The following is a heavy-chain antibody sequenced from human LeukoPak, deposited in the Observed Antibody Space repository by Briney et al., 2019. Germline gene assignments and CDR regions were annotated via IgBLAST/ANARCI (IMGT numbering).Heavy chain of an antibody. CDR1: GGSISSYY. V-gene: IGHV4-59*01. D-gene: IGHD6-19*01. CDR2: IYYSGST. J-gene: IGHJ2*01. CDR3: ARSNSSGWYYWSFDL. Sequence: KPSETLSLTCTVSGGSISSYYWSWIRQPPGKGLEWIGYIYYSGSTNYNPSLKSRITISVDTSKNQFSLKLSSVTAADTAVYYCARSNSSGWYYWSFDLWGRGTLVTVSS.